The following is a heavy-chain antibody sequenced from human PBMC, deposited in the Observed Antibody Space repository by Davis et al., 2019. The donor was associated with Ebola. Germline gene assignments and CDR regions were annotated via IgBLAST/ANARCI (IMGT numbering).Heavy chain of an antibody. V-gene: IGHV1-18*04. J-gene: IGHJ4*02. CDR3: ARLTTHDFWSGFPDY. CDR1: GYTFTNYY. CDR2: SSADNFNT. Sequence: ASVKVSCKASGYTFTNYYMHWVRQAPGQGLEWIGRSSADNFNTNYAQRVQGRITIITDTSTSTAHMELRSLKTDDTAVYYCARLTTHDFWSGFPDYWGQGTLITVSS. D-gene: IGHD3-3*01.